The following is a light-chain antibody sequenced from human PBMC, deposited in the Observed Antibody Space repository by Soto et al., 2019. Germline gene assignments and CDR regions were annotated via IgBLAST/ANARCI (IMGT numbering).Light chain of an antibody. Sequence: DIQLTQSPSFLSASVGDRVTITCRASQGIDSYLVWYQQKPGKAPKLLIYAASTLQSGVPSRFSGSGSGTEFTLTISSLQPEDFATYYCLQLNSYPRTFGQGTKVDIK. V-gene: IGKV1-9*01. CDR3: LQLNSYPRT. CDR1: QGIDSY. CDR2: AAS. J-gene: IGKJ1*01.